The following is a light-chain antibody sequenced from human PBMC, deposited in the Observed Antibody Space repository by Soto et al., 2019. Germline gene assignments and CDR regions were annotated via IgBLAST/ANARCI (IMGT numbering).Light chain of an antibody. J-gene: IGKJ1*01. V-gene: IGKV3-15*01. CDR2: GAS. Sequence: PGTLSLSPGERPTLSCRASQSVGSTLAWYQQKPGQAPRLVIYGASTRATGIPARLSGSGSGTEFTLTISSLQSEDFAVYYCQQYSSSRTFGQGTKVDI. CDR3: QQYSSSRT. CDR1: QSVGST.